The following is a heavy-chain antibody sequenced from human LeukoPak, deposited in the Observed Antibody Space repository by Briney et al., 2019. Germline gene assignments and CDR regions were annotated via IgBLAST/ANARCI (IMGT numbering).Heavy chain of an antibody. Sequence: ASVKVSCKASGYTFTSYGISWVRQAPGQGLEWMGWISAYNGNTKYAQKLQGRVTMTTDTSTSTAYMELRSLRSDDTAVYYCARVGSGSYYNVKANFDYWGQGTLVTVSS. CDR1: GYTFTSYG. D-gene: IGHD3-10*01. V-gene: IGHV1-18*01. J-gene: IGHJ4*02. CDR2: ISAYNGNT. CDR3: ARVGSGSYYNVKANFDY.